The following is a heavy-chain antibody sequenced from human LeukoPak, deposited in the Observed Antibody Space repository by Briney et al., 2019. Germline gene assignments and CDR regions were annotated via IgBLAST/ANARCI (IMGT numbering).Heavy chain of an antibody. CDR1: GFTFSSYG. J-gene: IGHJ3*02. D-gene: IGHD6-13*01. CDR3: ARSIAAAGTDAFDI. Sequence: PGRSLRLSCAASGFTFSSYGMHWVRQAPGKGLEWVAVTWYDGSNKYYADSVKGRFTISRDNSKNTLYLQMNSLRAEDTAVYYCARSIAAAGTDAFDIWGQGTMVTVSS. V-gene: IGHV3-33*01. CDR2: TWYDGSNK.